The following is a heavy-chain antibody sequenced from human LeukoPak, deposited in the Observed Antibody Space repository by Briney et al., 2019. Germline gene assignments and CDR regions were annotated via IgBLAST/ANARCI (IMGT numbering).Heavy chain of an antibody. D-gene: IGHD3-22*01. V-gene: IGHV3-15*01. CDR2: IKSKTDGGTT. CDR1: EFTFSTYS. Sequence: GGSLRLSCAASEFTFSTYSMNWVRQAPGKGLEWVGRIKSKTDGGTTDYAAPVKGRFTISRDDSKNTLYLQMNSLKTEDTAVYYCTLSTMIVVVWGQGTMVTVSS. J-gene: IGHJ3*01. CDR3: TLSTMIVVV.